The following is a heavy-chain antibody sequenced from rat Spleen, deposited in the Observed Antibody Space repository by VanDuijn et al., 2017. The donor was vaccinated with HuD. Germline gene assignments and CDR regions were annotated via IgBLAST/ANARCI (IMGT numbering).Heavy chain of an antibody. CDR2: ISAGGDST. Sequence: EVQLVESGGGLVQPGRSLKLSCAASGFTFSDYNMAWVRQAPTKGLEWVAYISAGGDSTYYRDSVKGRFTISRDNAKSTLYLQMDSLRSEDTATYYCAKVLSGSFDYWGQGVMVTVSS. CDR3: AKVLSGSFDY. CDR1: GFTFSDYN. V-gene: IGHV5-27*01. J-gene: IGHJ2*01. D-gene: IGHD5-1*01.